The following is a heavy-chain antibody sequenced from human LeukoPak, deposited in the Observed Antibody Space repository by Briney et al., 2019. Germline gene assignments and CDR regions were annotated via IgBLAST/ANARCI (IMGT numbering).Heavy chain of an antibody. CDR3: ARVWRGYYYMDV. CDR1: GGSIRSGSYY. CDR2: IYYSGST. Sequence: SETLSLTCTVSGGSIRSGSYYWSWIRQPAGMGLEWIGYIYYSGSTNYNPSLKSRVTISVDTSKNQFSLKLSSVTAADTAVYYCARVWRGYYYMDVWGKGATVTVSS. V-gene: IGHV4-61*10. J-gene: IGHJ6*03.